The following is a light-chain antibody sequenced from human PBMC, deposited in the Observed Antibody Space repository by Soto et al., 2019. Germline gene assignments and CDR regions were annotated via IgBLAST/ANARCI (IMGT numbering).Light chain of an antibody. CDR2: SNN. Sequence: QSVLTQPPSASGTPGQRVTISCSGSSSNIGSNYVSWYQQLPGTAPKLLIYSNNQRPSGVPDRFSGSKSGTSASLAISGLRSEDEADYYCAAWDDSLSAVVFGGGTKVTVL. J-gene: IGLJ2*01. CDR3: AAWDDSLSAVV. V-gene: IGLV1-47*02. CDR1: SSNIGSNY.